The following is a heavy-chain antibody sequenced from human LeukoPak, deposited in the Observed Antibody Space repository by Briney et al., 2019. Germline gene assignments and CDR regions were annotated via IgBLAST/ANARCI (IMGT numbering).Heavy chain of an antibody. CDR1: GFTFSSYE. J-gene: IGHJ3*01. CDR2: ISGSGSTI. D-gene: IGHD2-15*01. V-gene: IGHV3-48*03. Sequence: GGSLRLSCAASGFTFSSYEMNWVRQAPGKGLEWVSYISGSGSTIYYADSVKGRFTISRDNAKNLLYLQMTSLRAEDTAVYYCARKGCFGGRCHDASDVWGQGTMVTVSS. CDR3: ARKGCFGGRCHDASDV.